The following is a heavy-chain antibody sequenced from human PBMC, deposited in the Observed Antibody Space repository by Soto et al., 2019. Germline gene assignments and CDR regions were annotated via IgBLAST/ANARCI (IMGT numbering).Heavy chain of an antibody. Sequence: EVQLLESGGDLVQPGGSLRLSCAASGFTFTSYAMSWIRQAPGKGLEWVSAITGGGDNTYYADSVKGRFTISRDNSKNKLYLQRNSLRAEDTSVYYCTQYGGSRDWLFVNWGQGTLVTVSS. CDR1: GFTFTSYA. CDR2: ITGGGDNT. J-gene: IGHJ4*02. V-gene: IGHV3-23*01. D-gene: IGHD3-9*01. CDR3: TQYGGSRDWLFVN.